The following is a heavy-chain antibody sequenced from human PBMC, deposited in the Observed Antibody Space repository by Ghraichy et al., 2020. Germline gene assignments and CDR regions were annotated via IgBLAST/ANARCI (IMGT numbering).Heavy chain of an antibody. CDR2: IKQDGSEK. V-gene: IGHV3-7*01. Sequence: GGSLRLSCAASGFTFSSYWMSWVRQAPGKGLEWVANIKQDGSEKYYVDSVKGRFTISRDNAKNSLYLQMNSLRAEDTAVYYCARSKKWDYYDILTGYYNGGYYDYGRDVWGQGTTFTVSS. CDR3: ARSKKWDYYDILTGYYNGGYYDYGRDV. D-gene: IGHD3-9*01. J-gene: IGHJ6*02. CDR1: GFTFSSYW.